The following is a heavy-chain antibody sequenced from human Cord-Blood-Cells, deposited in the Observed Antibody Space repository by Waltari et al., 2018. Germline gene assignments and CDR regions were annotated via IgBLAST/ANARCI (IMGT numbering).Heavy chain of an antibody. CDR2: ISGSGGST. CDR3: AKDRDFWSGYYDY. CDR1: GLPFSSYA. Sequence: EVQLLESGGGLVQPGGSLRLSCAASGLPFSSYAMSWVRQAPGKGLGWVSAISGSGGSTYYADSVKGRFTISRDNSKNTLYLQMNSLRAEDTAVYYCAKDRDFWSGYYDYWGQGTLVTVSS. J-gene: IGHJ4*02. D-gene: IGHD3-3*01. V-gene: IGHV3-23*01.